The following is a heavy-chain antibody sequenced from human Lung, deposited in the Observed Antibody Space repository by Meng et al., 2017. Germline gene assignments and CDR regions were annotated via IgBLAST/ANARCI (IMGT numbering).Heavy chain of an antibody. J-gene: IGHJ4*02. CDR2: LGAHDGDT. V-gene: IGHV1-18*01. CDR3: ARGTPGRSYSDY. D-gene: IGHD3-10*01. Sequence: QVQPVQSGPEVKKRGASVKVACKDSDYTFTGYGVSWVRQAPGQGLEWMAWLGAHDGDTSHAPKFQGRVTVSADRPTATAYMELRSLRSDDTAVYYCARGTPGRSYSDYWGQGTLVTVSS. CDR1: DYTFTGYG.